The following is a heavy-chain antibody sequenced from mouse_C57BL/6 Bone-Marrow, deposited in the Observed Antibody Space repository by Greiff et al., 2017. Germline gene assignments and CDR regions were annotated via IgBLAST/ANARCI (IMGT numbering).Heavy chain of an antibody. J-gene: IGHJ3*01. CDR1: GFTFSSYA. Sequence: EVQVVESGEGLVKPGGSLKLSCAASGFTFSSYAMSWVRQTPEKRLEWVAYISSGGDYIYYADTVKGRFPISRENARNTLYLQMSSLKSEDTAMYYCTREDWAFAYWGQGTLVTVSA. CDR2: ISSGGDYI. V-gene: IGHV5-9-1*02. D-gene: IGHD4-1*01. CDR3: TREDWAFAY.